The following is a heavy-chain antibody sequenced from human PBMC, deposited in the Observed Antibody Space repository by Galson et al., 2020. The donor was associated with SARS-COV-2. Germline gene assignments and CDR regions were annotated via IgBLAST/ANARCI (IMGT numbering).Heavy chain of an antibody. CDR2: INHSGST. V-gene: IGHV4-34*01. Sequence: SETLSLTCAVYGGSFSGYYWSWIRQPPGKGLEWIGEINHSGSTNYNPSLKSRVTISVDTSQNQFSLKLSSVTAADTAVYYCAREAAYYYDSSGYYYLDYWGQGTLVTVSS. CDR3: AREAAYYYDSSGYYYLDY. CDR1: GGSFSGYY. J-gene: IGHJ4*02. D-gene: IGHD3-22*01.